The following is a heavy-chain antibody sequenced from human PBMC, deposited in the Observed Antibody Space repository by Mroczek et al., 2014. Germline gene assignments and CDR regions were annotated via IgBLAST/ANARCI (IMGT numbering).Heavy chain of an antibody. Sequence: QVQLVQSGAGLLKPSETLSLTCAVYGGSFSGYYWSWIRQPPGKGLEWIGEINHSGSTNYNPSLKSRVTISVDTSKNQFSLKLSSVTAADTAVYYCARDRGGYCSSTSCYTRPYYFDYWAREPWSPSPQ. CDR2: INHSGST. V-gene: IGHV4-34*01. CDR3: ARDRGGYCSSTSCYTRPYYFDY. D-gene: IGHD2-2*02. J-gene: IGHJ4*02. CDR1: GGSFSGYY.